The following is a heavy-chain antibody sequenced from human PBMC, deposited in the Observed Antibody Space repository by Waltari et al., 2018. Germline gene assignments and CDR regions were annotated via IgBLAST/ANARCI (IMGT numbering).Heavy chain of an antibody. CDR2: IRPNNDNT. CDR3: ARGGSGWYYFDY. Sequence: QVQLVQSGTEVKKPGASVKVTCKASGYTFTDYGISWVRQAPGQGLEWMGWIRPNNDNTKYLQKFQGRVTMTTDTSTRTAYMGLSSLRSEDTAVYYCARGGSGWYYFDYWGQGTLVTVSS. J-gene: IGHJ4*02. CDR1: GYTFTDYG. V-gene: IGHV1-18*01. D-gene: IGHD6-19*01.